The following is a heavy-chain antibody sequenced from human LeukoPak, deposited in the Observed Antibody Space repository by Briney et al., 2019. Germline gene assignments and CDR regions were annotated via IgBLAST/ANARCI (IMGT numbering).Heavy chain of an antibody. CDR3: ARTPKSYGSGSYYIDF. D-gene: IGHD3-10*01. Sequence: PGGSLRLPCAASGFTVSSNYMSWVRQAPGKGLEWVSVIYSGGSTYYADSVKGRFTISRDNSKNTLYLQMNSLRAEDTAVYYCARTPKSYGSGSYYIDFWGQGTLVTVSS. V-gene: IGHV3-53*01. CDR1: GFTVSSNY. CDR2: IYSGGST. J-gene: IGHJ4*02.